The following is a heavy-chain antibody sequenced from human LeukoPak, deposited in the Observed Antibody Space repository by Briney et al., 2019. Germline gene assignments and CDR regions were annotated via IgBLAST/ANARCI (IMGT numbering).Heavy chain of an antibody. D-gene: IGHD3-9*01. Sequence: GGSLRLSCAASGFTFSSYWMSWVRQAPGKGLEWVANIKQDGSEKYYADSVKGRFTISRDNSKNTLYLQMNSLRAEDTAVYYCAKGEYYDISTGYSVGFDYWGQGTLVTVSS. V-gene: IGHV3-7*01. J-gene: IGHJ4*02. CDR3: AKGEYYDISTGYSVGFDY. CDR1: GFTFSSYW. CDR2: IKQDGSEK.